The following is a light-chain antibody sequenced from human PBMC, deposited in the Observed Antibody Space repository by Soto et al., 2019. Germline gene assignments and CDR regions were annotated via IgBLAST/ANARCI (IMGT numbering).Light chain of an antibody. V-gene: IGKV3-20*01. CDR3: QQYGSSPWT. Sequence: EIVLTQSPGTLSLSPLEGASLXSTSSQSVSSSYLAWYQQKPGQAPRLLIYGASSRATGIPDRFSGSGSGTDFTLTISRLEPEDFAVYYCQQYGSSPWTFGQGTKVDIK. CDR1: QSVSSSY. J-gene: IGKJ1*01. CDR2: GAS.